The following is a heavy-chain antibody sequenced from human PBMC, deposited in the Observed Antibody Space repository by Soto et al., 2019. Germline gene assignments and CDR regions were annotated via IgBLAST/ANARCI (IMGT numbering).Heavy chain of an antibody. V-gene: IGHV1-69*06. CDR2: IIPIFGTA. CDR3: ARTEARWADAFDI. J-gene: IGHJ3*02. D-gene: IGHD6-6*01. Sequence: QVQLVQSGAEVKKPGSSVKVSCKASGGTFSSYAISWVRQAPGQGLEWMGGIIPIFGTANYAQKFQGRVTITADKSTSTDYMELSSVRSEDTAVYYCARTEARWADAFDIWGQGTMVTVSS. CDR1: GGTFSSYA.